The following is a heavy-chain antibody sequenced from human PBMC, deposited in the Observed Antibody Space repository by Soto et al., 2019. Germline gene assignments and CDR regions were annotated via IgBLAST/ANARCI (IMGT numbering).Heavy chain of an antibody. V-gene: IGHV1-69*12. D-gene: IGHD3-22*01. J-gene: IGHJ4*02. CDR1: GGTFSSYA. CDR3: AESMMYYDSSGYSPFDY. Sequence: QVQLVQSGAEVKKPGSSVKVSCKASGGTFSSYAISWVRQAPGQGLEWMGGIIPIFGTANYAQKFQGRVTITADDSTSTAYMELSSLSSEDTAVYYCAESMMYYDSSGYSPFDYWGQGTLVTVSS. CDR2: IIPIFGTA.